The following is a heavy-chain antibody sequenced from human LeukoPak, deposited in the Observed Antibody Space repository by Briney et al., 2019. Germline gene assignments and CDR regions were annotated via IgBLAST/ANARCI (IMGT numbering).Heavy chain of an antibody. Sequence: SETLSLTCAVYGRSFSGYYWSWIRQPPGKGLEWIGEIDHSGSTNYDPSLKSRVTMSIDTSKNQFSLKLNSVTAADTAVYYCARSYYYVDYWGQGTLVTVSS. J-gene: IGHJ4*02. CDR3: ARSYYYVDY. V-gene: IGHV4-34*01. CDR2: IDHSGST. D-gene: IGHD3-10*01. CDR1: GRSFSGYY.